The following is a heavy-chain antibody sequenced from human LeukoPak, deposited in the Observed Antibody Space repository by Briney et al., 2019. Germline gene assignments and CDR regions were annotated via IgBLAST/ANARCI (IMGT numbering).Heavy chain of an antibody. D-gene: IGHD6-6*01. CDR1: GFPFSKDW. Sequence: GSLRLPRATPGFPFSKDWMSWVRQAPGKGLEWVANIKEDGSERYYVDSVKGRFTVSRDNTKNSLYLQMNSLRAEDTAVYYCGRIGYRSSTFDYWGQGTPVTVSS. V-gene: IGHV3-7*05. J-gene: IGHJ4*02. CDR2: IKEDGSER. CDR3: GRIGYRSSTFDY.